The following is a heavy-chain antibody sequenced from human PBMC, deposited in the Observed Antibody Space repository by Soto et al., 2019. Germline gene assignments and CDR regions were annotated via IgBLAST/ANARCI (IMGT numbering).Heavy chain of an antibody. V-gene: IGHV4-34*01. CDR2: INHSGST. D-gene: IGHD6-13*01. CDR3: ARGRWYSSSWRVGGMDV. J-gene: IGHJ6*02. Sequence: SETLSLTCTVYGGSFSGYYWSWIRQPPGKGLEWRGEINHSGSTNYTPSLKSRVTISVDTSKTQFSLKLSSVTAADTAVYYCARGRWYSSSWRVGGMDVWGQGTTVTVSS. CDR1: GGSFSGYY.